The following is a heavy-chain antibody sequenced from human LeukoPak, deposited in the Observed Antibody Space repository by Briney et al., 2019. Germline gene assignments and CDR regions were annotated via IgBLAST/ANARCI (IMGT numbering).Heavy chain of an antibody. Sequence: GGSLRLSCAASGFTFDDYGMSWVRQAPGKGLEWVSVIYSGGSTYYADSVKGRFTISRDNSKNTLYLQMNSLRAEDTAVYYCARAEPSGYYPWYFDYWGQGTLVTVSS. CDR2: IYSGGST. V-gene: IGHV3-66*02. CDR3: ARAEPSGYYPWYFDY. CDR1: GFTFDDYG. D-gene: IGHD3-22*01. J-gene: IGHJ4*02.